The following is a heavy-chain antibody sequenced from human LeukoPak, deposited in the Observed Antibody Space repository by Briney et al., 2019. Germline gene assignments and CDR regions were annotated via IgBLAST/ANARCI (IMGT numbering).Heavy chain of an antibody. D-gene: IGHD2-2*01. Sequence: GGSLRLSCAVSGITLSNYGMSWVRQAPGKGLEWVAVIWYDGSNKYYADSVKGRFTISRDNSKNTLYLQMNSLRAEDTAVYYCARDLCSSTSCYPYYYYGMDIWGQGTTVTVSS. J-gene: IGHJ6*02. CDR2: IWYDGSNK. CDR1: GITLSNYG. CDR3: ARDLCSSTSCYPYYYYGMDI. V-gene: IGHV3-33*08.